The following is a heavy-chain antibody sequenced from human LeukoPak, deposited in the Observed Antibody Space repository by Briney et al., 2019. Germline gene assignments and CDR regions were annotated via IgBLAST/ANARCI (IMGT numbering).Heavy chain of an antibody. CDR2: IYYSGST. CDR3: ATVGATQGNWFDP. V-gene: IGHV4-59*01. Sequence: SETLSLTCTVSGGSISSYYWSWIRQPPGKGLEWIGYIYYSGSTNYNPSLKSRVTISVDTSKNRFSLKLSSVTAADTAVYYCATVGATQGNWFDPWGQGTLVTVSS. J-gene: IGHJ5*02. CDR1: GGSISSYY. D-gene: IGHD1-26*01.